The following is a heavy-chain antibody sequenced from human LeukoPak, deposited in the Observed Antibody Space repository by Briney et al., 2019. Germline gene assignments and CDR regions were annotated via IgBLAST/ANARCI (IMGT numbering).Heavy chain of an antibody. J-gene: IGHJ3*01. CDR1: GGSMKTPSHY. CDR3: ARRNTEVPDTLPLNAFDV. V-gene: IGHV4-39*01. D-gene: IGHD1/OR15-1a*01. CDR2: MFYSGST. Sequence: PSETLSLTCSVSGGSMKTPSHYWDWIRQSPGKGLKRIGSMFYSGSTYFNPSLRRRVTISGDTSTNQISLSLTSVTAADTAVYYCARRNTEVPDTLPLNAFDVWGQGAKVIVSS.